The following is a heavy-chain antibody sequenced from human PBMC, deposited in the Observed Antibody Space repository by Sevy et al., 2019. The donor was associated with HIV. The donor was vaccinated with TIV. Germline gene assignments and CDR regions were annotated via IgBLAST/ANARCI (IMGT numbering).Heavy chain of an antibody. CDR3: ARAPPVVVVPGAPSWFDP. J-gene: IGHJ5*02. CDR2: INHCGST. V-gene: IGHV4-34*01. D-gene: IGHD2-2*01. Sequence: SETLSLTCAVYGGSFSGYYWNWIRQTPGKGLEWIGEINHCGSTNYNPSLKSRVTLSVDTSKNQFPLRLNSVTAADTAVYYCARAPPVVVVPGAPSWFDPWGQGTLVTVSS. CDR1: GGSFSGYY.